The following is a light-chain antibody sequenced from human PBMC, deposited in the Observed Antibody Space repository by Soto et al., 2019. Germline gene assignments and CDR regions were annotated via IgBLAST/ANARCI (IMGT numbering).Light chain of an antibody. CDR3: SAWDDSLNGWV. Sequence: QSVLTQPPSASGTPGQRVTISCSGSSSNIGGNSVDWYQQLPGTAPKLLIYSNNQRPSGVPDRFSGSKSGTSASLAISGLQSEDEADYYCSAWDDSLNGWVLGGGTKLTVL. J-gene: IGLJ3*02. CDR1: SSNIGGNS. V-gene: IGLV1-44*01. CDR2: SNN.